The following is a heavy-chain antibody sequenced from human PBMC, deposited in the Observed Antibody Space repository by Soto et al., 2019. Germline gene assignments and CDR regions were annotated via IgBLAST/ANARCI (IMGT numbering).Heavy chain of an antibody. D-gene: IGHD3-10*01. CDR2: IYYSGST. CDR3: AGPRGDGYNYYYYYGMEV. V-gene: IGHV4-39*01. CDR1: VVSISSSSYY. J-gene: IGHJ6*01. Sequence: SETLSLTCTVSVVSISSSSYYWGWIRQPPGKGLEWIGSIYYSGSTYYNPSLKSRVTISVDTSKNQFSLKLSSVTAADTAVYYCAGPRGDGYNYYYYYGMEVWGQGTTVTVSS.